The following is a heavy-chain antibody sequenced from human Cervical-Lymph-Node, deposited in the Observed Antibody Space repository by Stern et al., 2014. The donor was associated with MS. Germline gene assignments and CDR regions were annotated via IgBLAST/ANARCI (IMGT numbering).Heavy chain of an antibody. D-gene: IGHD1-20*01. Sequence: VQLVESGAEVKKPGASVKVSCKASGYTFTSYYMHWVRQAPGQGLEWMGIINPSGGSTSYAQKCQGRVTMTRDTSTSTVYMELSSLRSEDTAVYYCAKGITGTTLDYWGQGTLVTVSS. CDR3: AKGITGTTLDY. V-gene: IGHV1-46*03. J-gene: IGHJ4*02. CDR1: GYTFTSYY. CDR2: INPSGGST.